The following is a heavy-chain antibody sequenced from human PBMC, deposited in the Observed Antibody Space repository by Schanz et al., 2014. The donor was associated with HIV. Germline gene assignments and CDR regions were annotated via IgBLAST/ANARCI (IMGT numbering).Heavy chain of an antibody. CDR1: GFTFDSYG. J-gene: IGHJ4*02. Sequence: QVHLVESGGGVVRPGRSLRLSCAASGFTFDSYGMHWVRQAPGKGLEWVAVISYDGTNKVYADSVNGRFTISRDNSKNTLYLQMTTLRTEDTAVYYCAKPEYDSRGNSQSHFDSWGQGTLVTVSS. V-gene: IGHV3-30*18. D-gene: IGHD3-22*01. CDR3: AKPEYDSRGNSQSHFDS. CDR2: ISYDGTNK.